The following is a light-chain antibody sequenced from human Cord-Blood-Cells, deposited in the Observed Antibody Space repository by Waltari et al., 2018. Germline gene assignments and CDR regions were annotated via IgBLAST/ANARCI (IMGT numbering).Light chain of an antibody. CDR1: SSDVGSYNL. V-gene: IGLV2-23*01. J-gene: IGLJ3*02. Sequence: QPASVSGSPGQSITISCTGTSSDVGSYNLVSWYQQHPGKAPKLMIYEGSKRPSGVSNRFSGSKSGNTASLTISGLQAEDEADYYCCSYAGSSTWVFGGGTKLTVL. CDR2: EGS. CDR3: CSYAGSSTWV.